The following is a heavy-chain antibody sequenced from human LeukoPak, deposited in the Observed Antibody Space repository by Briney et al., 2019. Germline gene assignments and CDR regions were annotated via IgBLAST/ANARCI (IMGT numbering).Heavy chain of an antibody. J-gene: IGHJ1*01. V-gene: IGHV3-66*02. CDR1: GFTVSSDY. CDR3: ARDPGNYGYFQD. D-gene: IGHD4-11*01. Sequence: PGGALRLSCAASGFTVSSDYMSWVRQAPGKGLEWVSVIYSGGSTYYADSVTGRVTISRDNSKNTLYLQMNSLRAEDTAVYYCARDPGNYGYFQDWGQGTLVTVSS. CDR2: IYSGGST.